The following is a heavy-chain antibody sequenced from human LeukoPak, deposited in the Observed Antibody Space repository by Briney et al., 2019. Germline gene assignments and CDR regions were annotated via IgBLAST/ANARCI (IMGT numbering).Heavy chain of an antibody. CDR3: ARIYCGGDCSGGGDY. CDR2: IIPIFGTA. V-gene: IGHV1-69*06. CDR1: GYTFTSYY. D-gene: IGHD2-21*02. J-gene: IGHJ4*02. Sequence: ASVKVSCKASGYTFTSYYMHWVRQAPGQGLEWTGGIIPIFGTANYAQKFQGRVTITADKSTSTAYMELSSLRSEDTAVYYCARIYCGGDCSGGGDYWGQGTLVTVSS.